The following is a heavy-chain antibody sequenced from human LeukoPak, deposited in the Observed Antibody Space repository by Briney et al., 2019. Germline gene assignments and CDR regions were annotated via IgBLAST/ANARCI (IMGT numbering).Heavy chain of an antibody. CDR3: ARATRILTGYYPLYYFDY. Sequence: ASVKVSCKASGYTFTSYDINWVRQATGQGLEWVGWMNPNSGNTGYAQKFQGRVTMTRNTSISTAYMELSSLRSEDTAVYYCARATRILTGYYPLYYFDYWGQGTLVTVSS. D-gene: IGHD3-9*01. CDR2: MNPNSGNT. J-gene: IGHJ4*02. V-gene: IGHV1-8*01. CDR1: GYTFTSYD.